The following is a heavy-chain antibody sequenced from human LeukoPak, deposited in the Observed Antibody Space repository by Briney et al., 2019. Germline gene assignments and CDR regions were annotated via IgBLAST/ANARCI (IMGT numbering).Heavy chain of an antibody. Sequence: ASVKVSCKASGYTFTSYAMHWVRQAPGQRLEWMGWIYGGNGNTKYSQKFQGRVSITRDTSASTVYVELSSLGSEDTAVYYCARGWGGDCYHVHWGQGTLVTVSS. V-gene: IGHV1-3*01. J-gene: IGHJ4*02. CDR3: ARGWGGDCYHVH. CDR2: IYGGNGNT. CDR1: GYTFTSYA. D-gene: IGHD2-21*02.